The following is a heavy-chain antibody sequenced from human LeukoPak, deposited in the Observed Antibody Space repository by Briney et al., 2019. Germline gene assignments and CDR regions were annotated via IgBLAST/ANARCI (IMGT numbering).Heavy chain of an antibody. D-gene: IGHD3-22*01. J-gene: IGHJ5*02. CDR3: ARDKSYYDRSGYPLNGFDP. CDR1: GGTFSSYA. V-gene: IGHV1-69*04. Sequence: SVKLSCKASGGTFSSYAISWVRQAPGHGLEWMGRIIPILGIANYAQKFQGRVTITADKSTRTAYMELSSLRSEDTAVYYCARDKSYYDRSGYPLNGFDPWGQGTLVTVSS. CDR2: IIPILGIA.